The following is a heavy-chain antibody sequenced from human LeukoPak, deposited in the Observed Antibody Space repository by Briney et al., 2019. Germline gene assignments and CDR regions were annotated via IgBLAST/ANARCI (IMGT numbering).Heavy chain of an antibody. J-gene: IGHJ4*02. V-gene: IGHV1-18*01. D-gene: IGHD3-22*01. CDR2: ISAYNGNT. CDR1: GYTFTSYG. Sequence: GASVKLSCKASGYTFTSYGISWVRQAPGQGLEWMGWISAYNGNTNYAQKLQGRVTMTTDTSTSTAYMELRSLRSDDTAVYYCARGAKYYYDSSGYYLDYWGQGTLVTVSS. CDR3: ARGAKYYYDSSGYYLDY.